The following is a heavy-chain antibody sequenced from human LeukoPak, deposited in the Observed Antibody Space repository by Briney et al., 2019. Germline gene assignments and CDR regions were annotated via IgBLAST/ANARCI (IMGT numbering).Heavy chain of an antibody. CDR1: EFTFSTYW. Sequence: GGSLRLSCAASEFTFSTYWMHWVRQAPGKGLVWVSRINPDGSTASYAGSVEGRFTISRDNAKNTLYLQMNSLRAEDTAVYFCARVAVGVYNFHHWGQGTLVTVSS. D-gene: IGHD6-19*01. V-gene: IGHV3-74*01. J-gene: IGHJ4*02. CDR3: ARVAVGVYNFHH. CDR2: INPDGSTA.